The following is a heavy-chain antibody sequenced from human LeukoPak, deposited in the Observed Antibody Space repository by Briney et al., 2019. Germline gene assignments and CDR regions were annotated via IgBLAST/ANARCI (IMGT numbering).Heavy chain of an antibody. CDR3: ARDRYGSGSYYRSAGWFDP. D-gene: IGHD3-10*01. J-gene: IGHJ5*02. CDR2: IYYSGST. V-gene: IGHV4-59*01. CDR1: GGSISSYY. Sequence: PSETLSLTCTVSGGSISSYYGSWIRQPPGKGLEWIGYIYYSGSTNYNPSLKSRVTISVDTSKNQFSLKLSSVTAADTAVYYCARDRYGSGSYYRSAGWFDPWGQGTLVTVSS.